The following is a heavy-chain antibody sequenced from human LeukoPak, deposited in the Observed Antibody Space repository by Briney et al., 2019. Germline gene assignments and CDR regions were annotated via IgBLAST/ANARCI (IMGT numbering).Heavy chain of an antibody. V-gene: IGHV3-30*18. D-gene: IGHD1-26*01. CDR2: ISYDGSNQ. CDR1: GFTFSTYG. J-gene: IGHJ4*02. Sequence: GGSLRLSCAASGFTFSTYGMHWVRQAPGKGLEWVALISYDGSNQYSTDSVKGRFTISRDNSKNRVYLQMNSLRADDTAVYYCAKGGGSYGVNYFDYWGQGTLVTVSS. CDR3: AKGGGSYGVNYFDY.